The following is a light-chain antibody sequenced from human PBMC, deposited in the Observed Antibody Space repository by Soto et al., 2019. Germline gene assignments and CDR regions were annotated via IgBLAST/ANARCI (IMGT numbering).Light chain of an antibody. CDR2: ATS. CDR3: QQTYRTPLT. J-gene: IGKJ4*01. Sequence: PMTQFAVSLSASVGARVTITCRASQTIRSHLNWYHQKPGEAPKIVIYATSTLQSGVPSRFNGILSGTDCTLTIRGLQPEDGATDECQQTYRTPLTFGGGTKVDIK. V-gene: IGKV1-39*01. CDR1: QTIRSH.